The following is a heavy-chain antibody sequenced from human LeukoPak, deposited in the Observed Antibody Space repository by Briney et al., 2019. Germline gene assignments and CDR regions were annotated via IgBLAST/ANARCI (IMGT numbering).Heavy chain of an antibody. V-gene: IGHV4-59*01. Sequence: SETLSLTCTVSGGSISSYYWSWIRQPPGKALEWIGYIYYSGSTNYNPSLKSRVTISVDTSKNQFSLKLSSVTAADTAVYYCARAPYSGTHYFDYWGQGTLVTVSS. CDR3: ARAPYSGTHYFDY. D-gene: IGHD1-26*01. CDR1: GGSISSYY. J-gene: IGHJ4*02. CDR2: IYYSGST.